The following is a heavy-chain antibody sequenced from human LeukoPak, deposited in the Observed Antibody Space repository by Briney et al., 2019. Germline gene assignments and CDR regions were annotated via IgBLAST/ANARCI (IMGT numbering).Heavy chain of an antibody. Sequence: GASVKVSCKASGYTFTSYDINWVRQATGPGLEWMGWMNPNSGNTGYAQKFQGRVTMTRNTSISTAYMELSSLRSEDTAVYYCARAGTWIQLWRYYYFDYWGQGTLVTVSS. CDR1: GYTFTSYD. CDR3: ARAGTWIQLWRYYYFDY. V-gene: IGHV1-8*01. J-gene: IGHJ4*02. CDR2: MNPNSGNT. D-gene: IGHD5-18*01.